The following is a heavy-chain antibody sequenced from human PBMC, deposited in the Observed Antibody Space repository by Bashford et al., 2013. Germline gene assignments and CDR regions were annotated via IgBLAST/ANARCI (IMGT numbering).Heavy chain of an antibody. CDR3: TTSSDPAVFADWYYSYGMDV. CDR2: IESKGNGGTT. D-gene: IGHD3-10*02. J-gene: IGHJ6*01. V-gene: IGHV3-15*04. Sequence: VRQAPGKGLEWVGRIESKGNGGTTDYAAPVRGRFIISREDSKNKAYLQMNSLENRDTGTYYCTTSSDPAVFADWYYSYGMDVWGPRATVTVSS.